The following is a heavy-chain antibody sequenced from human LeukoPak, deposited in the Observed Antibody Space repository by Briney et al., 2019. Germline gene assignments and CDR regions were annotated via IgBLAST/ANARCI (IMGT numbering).Heavy chain of an antibody. D-gene: IGHD3-10*01. V-gene: IGHV1-46*01. CDR3: ARLSSGTRDAFDI. CDR2: INPSGGST. Sequence: ASVKVSCKASGYTFTSYYMHWVRQAPGQGLQWMGIINPSGGSTSYAQKFQGRVTMTRDMSTSTVYMELSSLRSEDTAVYYCARLSSGTRDAFDIWGQGTMVTVSS. CDR1: GYTFTSYY. J-gene: IGHJ3*02.